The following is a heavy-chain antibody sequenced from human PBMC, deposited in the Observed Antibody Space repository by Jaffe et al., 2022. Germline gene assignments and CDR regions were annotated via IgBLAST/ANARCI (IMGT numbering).Heavy chain of an antibody. CDR1: GFTFSNAW. CDR2: IKSKTDGGTT. V-gene: IGHV3-15*01. Sequence: EVQLVESGGGLVKPGGSLRLSCAASGFTFSNAWMSWVRQAPGKGLEWVGRIKSKTDGGTTDYAAPVKGRFTISRDDSKNTLYLQMNSLKTEDTAVYYCTTGRWWLRPNNFDYWGQGTLVTVSS. J-gene: IGHJ4*02. CDR3: TTGRWWLRPNNFDY. D-gene: IGHD5-12*01.